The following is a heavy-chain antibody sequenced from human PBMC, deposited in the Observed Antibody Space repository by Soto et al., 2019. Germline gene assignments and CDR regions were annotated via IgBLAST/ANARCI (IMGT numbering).Heavy chain of an antibody. Sequence: SETRSLTCTVSGGSVSSGSYYWSWIRQPPGKGLEWIGYIYYSGSTNYNPSLKSRVTISVDTSKNQFSLKLSSVTAADTAVYYCARDWKITIFGVVILNYYYGMDVWGQGTTVTVSS. CDR3: ARDWKITIFGVVILNYYYGMDV. CDR1: GGSVSSGSYY. CDR2: IYYSGST. J-gene: IGHJ6*02. D-gene: IGHD3-3*01. V-gene: IGHV4-61*01.